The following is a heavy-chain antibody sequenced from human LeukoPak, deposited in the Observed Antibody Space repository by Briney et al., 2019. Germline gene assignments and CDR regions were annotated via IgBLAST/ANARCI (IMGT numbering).Heavy chain of an antibody. CDR1: GFTVITND. CDR3: SGSYYQLPDY. V-gene: IGHV3-53*01. D-gene: IGHD1-26*01. J-gene: IGHJ4*02. Sequence: GGSLRLSCAASGFTVITNDMTWVRQAPGKGLEWVSVLYSDGNTKYADSVQGRFTISRDNAKNSLCLQMNSLRAEDTAVYYCSGSYYQLPDYWGQGTLVTVSS. CDR2: LYSDGNT.